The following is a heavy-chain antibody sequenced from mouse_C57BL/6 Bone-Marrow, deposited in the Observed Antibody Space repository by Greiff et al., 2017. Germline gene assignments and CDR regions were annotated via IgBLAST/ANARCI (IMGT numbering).Heavy chain of an antibody. CDR1: GYTFTSYW. V-gene: IGHV1-7*01. J-gene: IGHJ3*01. CDR2: INPSSGYT. D-gene: IGHD3-3*01. CDR3: ASSKGVPRLFAY. Sequence: VQLQESGAELAKPGASVKLSCKASGYTFTSYWMHWVKQRPGQGLEWIGYINPSSGYTNYNQKFKDKATLTADKSSSTAYMQLSSLIYEDSAVYYCASSKGVPRLFAYWGQGTLVTVSA.